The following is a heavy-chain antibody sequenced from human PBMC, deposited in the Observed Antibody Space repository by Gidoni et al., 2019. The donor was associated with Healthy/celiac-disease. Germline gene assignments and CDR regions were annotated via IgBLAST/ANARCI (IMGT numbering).Heavy chain of an antibody. D-gene: IGHD1-26*01. J-gene: IGHJ4*02. CDR2: ISSSSSYI. V-gene: IGHV3-21*01. CDR3: ARDVVGATTFDY. Sequence: QAPGKGLEWVSSISSSSSYIYYADSVKGRFTISRDNAKNSLYLQMNSLRAEDTAVDYCARDVVGATTFDYWGQGTLVTVSS.